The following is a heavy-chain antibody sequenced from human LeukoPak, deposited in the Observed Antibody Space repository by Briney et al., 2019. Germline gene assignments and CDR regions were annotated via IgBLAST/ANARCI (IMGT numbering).Heavy chain of an antibody. CDR1: GDSVSSNSSA. Sequence: HSQTLSLTCAISGDSVSSNSSACNWIRQSPSRGLEWLGRTYYRSKWYNDYAVSVKSRITINPDTSKNQFSLQLNSVTPEDTAVYYCARGGQGDSYSADEAFDFWGQGTMVTVSS. D-gene: IGHD5-24*01. V-gene: IGHV6-1*01. J-gene: IGHJ3*01. CDR2: TYYRSKWYN. CDR3: ARGGQGDSYSADEAFDF.